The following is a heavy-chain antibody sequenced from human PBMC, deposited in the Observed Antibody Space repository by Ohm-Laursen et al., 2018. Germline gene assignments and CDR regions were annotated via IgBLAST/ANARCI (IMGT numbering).Heavy chain of an antibody. CDR1: GFTFRTYS. CDR3: VRDIKSCYPDY. Sequence: SLRLSCSASGFTFRTYSMNWVRQSPGKGLEWLSYIDASGGTIYYADSVKGRLTISRDNAKNSLYLQMSGLRAEDTAVYYCVRDIKSCYPDYWGQGTLVTVSS. J-gene: IGHJ4*02. V-gene: IGHV3-48*01. D-gene: IGHD2-15*01. CDR2: IDASGGTI.